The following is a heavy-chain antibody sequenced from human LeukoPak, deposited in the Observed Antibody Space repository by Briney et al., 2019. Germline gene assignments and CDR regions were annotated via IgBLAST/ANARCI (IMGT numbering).Heavy chain of an antibody. J-gene: IGHJ4*02. CDR1: GFTFSSYE. Sequence: PGGSLRLSCAASGFTFSSYEMNWVRQAPGKGLEWVSYISSSGSTIYYADSVKGRFTISRDNSKNTLYLQMNSLRAEDTAVYYCAKDPNRGVILDYFDYWGQGTLVTVSS. CDR2: ISSSGSTI. CDR3: AKDPNRGVILDYFDY. V-gene: IGHV3-48*03. D-gene: IGHD3-10*01.